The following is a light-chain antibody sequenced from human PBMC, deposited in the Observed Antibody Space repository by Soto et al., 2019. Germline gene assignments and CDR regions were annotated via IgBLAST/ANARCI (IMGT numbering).Light chain of an antibody. CDR1: QGISSY. Sequence: AIRMTQSPSSFSASTGDRVTITCRASQGISSYLAWYQQKPGKAPMLLIYAASTLQSGVPSRFSGSGSGTDFALTISCLQSEDFATYYCQQYYSYPPMYTFGQGTKLEIK. CDR3: QQYYSYPPMYT. V-gene: IGKV1-8*01. CDR2: AAS. J-gene: IGKJ2*01.